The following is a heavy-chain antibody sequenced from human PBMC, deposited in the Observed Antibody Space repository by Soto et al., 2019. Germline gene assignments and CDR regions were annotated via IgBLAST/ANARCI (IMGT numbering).Heavy chain of an antibody. CDR1: GYTVSNYA. J-gene: IGHJ4*02. CDR2: ISAGNGNT. V-gene: IGHV1-3*01. Sequence: ASVKVSCKASGYTVSNYAMHWVRQAPGQRLEWMGWISAGNGNTKYSQKFQGRVTMTRDISANTAYMELSSLRSEDTAVYYCAREDNFDYWGQGTLVTVSS. CDR3: AREDNFDY.